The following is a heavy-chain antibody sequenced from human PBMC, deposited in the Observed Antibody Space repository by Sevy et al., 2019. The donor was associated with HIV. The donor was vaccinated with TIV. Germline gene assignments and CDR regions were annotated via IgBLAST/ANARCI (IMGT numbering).Heavy chain of an antibody. CDR1: GDPISNYY. V-gene: IGHV4-59*01. Sequence: SETLSLTCTVSGDPISNYYWSWIRQPPGKGLEWIGYLFYSGSTNYNPSLKSRVTISLNTTKNQVPLKVRSVTAADTAVYYCARGIAAPRGMDVWGQGTTVTVSS. CDR3: ARGIAAPRGMDV. J-gene: IGHJ6*02. D-gene: IGHD6-13*01. CDR2: LFYSGST.